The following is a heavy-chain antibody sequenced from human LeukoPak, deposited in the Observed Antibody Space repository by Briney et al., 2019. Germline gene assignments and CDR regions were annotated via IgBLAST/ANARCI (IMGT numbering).Heavy chain of an antibody. CDR3: TRAQTEEGAKYYFDH. CDR1: AFTFGDYA. J-gene: IGHJ4*02. Sequence: PGGSLRFSCTASAFTFGDYAMNWVRQAPGKGLEWVGFVRGKPYGATTEYAASVEGRFTISRDDSKSIAYLQMNSLKTEDTAVYYCTRAQTEEGAKYYFDHWGRGTLVTVSS. V-gene: IGHV3-49*04. CDR2: VRGKPYGATT.